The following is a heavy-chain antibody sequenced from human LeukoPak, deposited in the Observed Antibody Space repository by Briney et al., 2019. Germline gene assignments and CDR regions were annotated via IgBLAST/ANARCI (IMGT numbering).Heavy chain of an antibody. V-gene: IGHV3-23*01. J-gene: IGHJ3*02. CDR3: ARVLLAAAGTPDAFDI. Sequence: GGSLRLSCAASGFTFSSYAMSWVRQAPGKGLEWVSAISGSGGSTYYADSVKGRFTISRDNAKNSLYLQMNSLRAEDTAVYYCARVLLAAAGTPDAFDIWGQGTMVTVSS. D-gene: IGHD6-13*01. CDR2: ISGSGGST. CDR1: GFTFSSYA.